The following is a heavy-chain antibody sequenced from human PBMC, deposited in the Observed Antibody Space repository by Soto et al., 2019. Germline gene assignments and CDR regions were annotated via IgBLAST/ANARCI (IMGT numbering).Heavy chain of an antibody. Sequence: GGSLRLSCSVSGFTFSAYWMHWVRQVPGKGLTWVSRISDDGSTATYADSVKGRFVISRDNAKDSLYLEMNTLRADDSGLYYCARGPRVSSTGTGAHWGRGTLVTVSS. CDR3: ARGPRVSSTGTGAH. D-gene: IGHD1-1*01. V-gene: IGHV3-74*01. J-gene: IGHJ4*02. CDR2: ISDDGSTA. CDR1: GFTFSAYW.